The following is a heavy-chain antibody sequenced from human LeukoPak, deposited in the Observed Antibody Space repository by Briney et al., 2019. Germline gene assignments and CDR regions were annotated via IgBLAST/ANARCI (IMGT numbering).Heavy chain of an antibody. Sequence: GGSLRLSCAASGFTFSSYEMNWVRQAPGKGLEWISYISSSGSTIYYADSVKGRFTISRDNAKNSLYLQLNSLRAEDTAVYYCARSLVVGATYPYHWGQGTLVTVSS. CDR3: ARSLVVGATYPYH. V-gene: IGHV3-48*03. J-gene: IGHJ5*02. CDR2: ISSSGSTI. D-gene: IGHD1-26*01. CDR1: GFTFSSYE.